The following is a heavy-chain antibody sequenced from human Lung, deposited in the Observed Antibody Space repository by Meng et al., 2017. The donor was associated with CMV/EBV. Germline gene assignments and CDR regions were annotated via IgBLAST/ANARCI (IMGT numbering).Heavy chain of an antibody. V-gene: IGHV5-51*01. CDR3: ARRGSTWFVDY. D-gene: IGHD3-10*01. CDR2: IYPGDSDT. CDR1: GYNFDNYC. Sequence: GESXKISCKGSGYNFDNYCIGWVRQMPGKGLEWMGLIYPGDSDTRYSPAFQGQVTISADKSISTAYLQWSGLKASDTAMYYCARRGSTWFVDYWGQGTLVTVSS. J-gene: IGHJ4*02.